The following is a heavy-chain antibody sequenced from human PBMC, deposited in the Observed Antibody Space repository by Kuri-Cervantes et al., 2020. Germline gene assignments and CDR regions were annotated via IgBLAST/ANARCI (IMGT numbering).Heavy chain of an antibody. Sequence: GGSLRLSCSASGFTFSYYYMSGVRQAPGKGLEWVSSIISDSAYIYYADSVKGPFTISRDNAKNPLYLQMSSLRVEDTAVYYCARAYYYNSIYMDVWGKGTTVTVSS. J-gene: IGHJ6*04. CDR2: IISDSAYI. V-gene: IGHV3-21*01. D-gene: IGHD3-22*01. CDR1: GFTFSYYY. CDR3: ARAYYYNSIYMDV.